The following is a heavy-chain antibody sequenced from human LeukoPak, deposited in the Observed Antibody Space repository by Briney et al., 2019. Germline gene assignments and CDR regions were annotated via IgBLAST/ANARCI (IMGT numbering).Heavy chain of an antibody. J-gene: IGHJ6*03. Sequence: SQTLSLTCTVSGGSISSGSYYWSWIRQPAGKGLEWIGRIYTSGSTNNNPSLKSRVTISVDTSKNQFSLKLSSVTAADTAVYYCGAAMGGVYYYYMDVWGKGTTVTVSS. CDR1: GGSISSGSYY. CDR2: IYTSGST. D-gene: IGHD2-2*01. CDR3: GAAMGGVYYYYMDV. V-gene: IGHV4-61*02.